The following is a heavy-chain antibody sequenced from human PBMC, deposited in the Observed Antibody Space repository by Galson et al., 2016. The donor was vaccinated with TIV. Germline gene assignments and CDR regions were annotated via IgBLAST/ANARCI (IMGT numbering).Heavy chain of an antibody. CDR1: GGTFSSHV. CDR3: VRHCTTTSCYESLPDALDV. J-gene: IGHJ6*02. Sequence: SVKVSCKASGGTFSSHVISWVRQAPGQGLEWVGRIIPILGMTNYAQKLQGRVTITADKSTTAAFMELCSLRFEDTAVYYCVRHCTTTSCYESLPDALDVWGQGTTVTVSS. D-gene: IGHD2-2*01. CDR2: IIPILGMT. V-gene: IGHV1-69*04.